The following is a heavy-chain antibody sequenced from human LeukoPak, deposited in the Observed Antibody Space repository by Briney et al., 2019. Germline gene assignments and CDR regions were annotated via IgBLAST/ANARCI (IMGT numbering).Heavy chain of an antibody. Sequence: SETLPLTCTVSSGFISSTSYYWGWIRQPPGMGLEWIGSMYYSGSTYYNPSLKSRVTISVDTSKSQFSLKLSSVTAADTAVYYCAREMRSPRGGFDYWDQGTLVTVSS. CDR3: AREMRSPRGGFDY. D-gene: IGHD3-10*01. CDR2: MYYSGST. CDR1: SGFISSTSYY. J-gene: IGHJ4*02. V-gene: IGHV4-39*07.